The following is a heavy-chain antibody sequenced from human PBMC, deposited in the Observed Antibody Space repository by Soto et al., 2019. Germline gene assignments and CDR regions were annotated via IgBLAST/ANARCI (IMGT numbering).Heavy chain of an antibody. D-gene: IGHD3-16*01. CDR1: GFTFSSYW. CDR3: ARARGGAAADY. CDR2: IDGDGSST. J-gene: IGHJ4*02. V-gene: IGHV3-74*01. Sequence: EVQLVESGGGLVQPGGSLRLSCAASGFTFSSYWMHWVRQAPGKGLVWVSRIDGDGSSTIYADSVKGRFTISRDNAKSTLYRQMNSLRAEDTAVYYCARARGGAAADYWGQGTLVTVSS.